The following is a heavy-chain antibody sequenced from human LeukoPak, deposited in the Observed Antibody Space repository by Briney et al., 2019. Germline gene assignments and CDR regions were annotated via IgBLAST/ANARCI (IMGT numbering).Heavy chain of an antibody. CDR1: GFSVSLNY. V-gene: IGHV3-53*01. Sequence: GGSLRLSCAASGFSVSLNYMNWVSQAPGKGLEWVSILYSGSDTYYADSVKGRFTISRDSSKNMLFLHMNSLRAEDTAVYYCARVGDHFHWYLDLWGRGTLVTVSS. CDR3: ARVGDHFHWYLDL. CDR2: LYSGSDT. J-gene: IGHJ2*01. D-gene: IGHD3-3*02.